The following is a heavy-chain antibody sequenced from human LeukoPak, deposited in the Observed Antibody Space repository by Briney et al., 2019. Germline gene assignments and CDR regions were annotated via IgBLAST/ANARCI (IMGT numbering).Heavy chain of an antibody. CDR1: GGFFTSYY. CDR2: IYASGYT. CDR3: ARDSEYYDSSGYYRIRFDY. J-gene: IGHJ4*02. V-gene: IGHV4-4*07. Sequence: SETLFLTCTVSGGFFTSYYWSWIRQPAGEGLEWIGRIYASGYTNYNPSLKSRVTMSIDTSKNQFSLKLRSVTAADTAVYYCARDSEYYDSSGYYRIRFDYWSRGTLVTVSS. D-gene: IGHD3-22*01.